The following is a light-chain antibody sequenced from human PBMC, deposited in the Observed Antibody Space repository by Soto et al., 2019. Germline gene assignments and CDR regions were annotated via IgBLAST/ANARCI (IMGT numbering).Light chain of an antibody. J-gene: IGKJ1*01. V-gene: IGKV1-5*01. CDR1: QRISGW. Sequence: DIQMTQSPSTLSASVGDTVTITCRASQRISGWLAWHQQKPGKAPKLLIYDASALKRRVPPRFSGSGSGTEVTLTFSSMQPDDFATYYCQHYDSFSVTFGEGTKVEIK. CDR3: QHYDSFSVT. CDR2: DAS.